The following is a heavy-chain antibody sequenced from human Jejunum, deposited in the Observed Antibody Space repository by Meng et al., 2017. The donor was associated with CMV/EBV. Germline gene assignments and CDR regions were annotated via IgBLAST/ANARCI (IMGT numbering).Heavy chain of an antibody. CDR1: SSASYY. D-gene: IGHD2-15*01. CDR3: ARESMVPVSRYYYYVMDV. V-gene: IGHV4-61*01. J-gene: IGHJ6*02. CDR2: ISYNGKT. Sequence: SSASYYWSWVRQHPGKGLEWIGYISYNGKTNYNPSLKSRVTITGDTSKNQFSLKLSSVTAADTALYYCARESMVPVSRYYYYVMDVWGQGTTVTVSS.